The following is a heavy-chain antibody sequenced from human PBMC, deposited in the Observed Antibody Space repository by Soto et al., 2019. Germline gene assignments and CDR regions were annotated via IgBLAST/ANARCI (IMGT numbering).Heavy chain of an antibody. CDR3: ARDPSGIAVTFDY. J-gene: IGHJ4*02. Sequence: GGSLRLSCAASGFTFSSYAMHWVRQAPGKGLEWVAVISYDGSNKYYADSVKGRFTISRDNSKNTLYLQMNSLRAEDTAVYYCARDPSGIAVTFDYWGQGTLVTVSS. CDR1: GFTFSSYA. CDR2: ISYDGSNK. V-gene: IGHV3-30-3*01. D-gene: IGHD6-19*01.